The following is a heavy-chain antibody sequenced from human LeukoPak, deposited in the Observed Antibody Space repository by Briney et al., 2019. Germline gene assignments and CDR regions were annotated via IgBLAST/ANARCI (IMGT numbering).Heavy chain of an antibody. V-gene: IGHV3-33*01. Sequence: PGGSLRLSCAASGFTFSSYGMHWVRQAPGKGLEWVAVIWYDGSNKYYADSVKGRFTISRDNSKNTLYLQMNSLRAEDTAVYYCARSSAGSWYYFDYWGQGTLVTVSS. CDR3: ARSSAGSWYYFDY. CDR1: GFTFSSYG. J-gene: IGHJ4*02. D-gene: IGHD6-13*01. CDR2: IWYDGSNK.